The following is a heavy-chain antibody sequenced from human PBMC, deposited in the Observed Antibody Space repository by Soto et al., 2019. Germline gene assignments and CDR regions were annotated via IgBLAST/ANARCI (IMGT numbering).Heavy chain of an antibody. CDR3: AGGYGSGYYYWFDP. J-gene: IGHJ5*02. CDR2: IYYSGST. CDR1: VGSISIYY. Sequence: SETLCIACTFSVGSISIYYWSWIRQPPGKGLEWIGYIYYSGSTNYNPSLKSRVTISVDTSKNQFSLKLSSVTAADTAVYYCAGGYGSGYYYWFDPWGQGTMVTVSS. V-gene: IGHV4-59*01. D-gene: IGHD3-22*01.